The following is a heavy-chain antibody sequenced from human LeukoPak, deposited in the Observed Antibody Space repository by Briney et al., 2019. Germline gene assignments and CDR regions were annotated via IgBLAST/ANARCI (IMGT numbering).Heavy chain of an antibody. Sequence: GGSLRLSCAASGFTFSSYWMNWVRQAPGKGLEWVSYVSSSGSTIYYADSVKGRFTISRDNAKNSLYLQMNNLRAEDTAVYYCARDSGSYSDAFDIWGQGTMVTVSS. CDR2: VSSSGSTI. J-gene: IGHJ3*02. V-gene: IGHV3-48*04. CDR1: GFTFSSYW. CDR3: ARDSGSYSDAFDI. D-gene: IGHD1-26*01.